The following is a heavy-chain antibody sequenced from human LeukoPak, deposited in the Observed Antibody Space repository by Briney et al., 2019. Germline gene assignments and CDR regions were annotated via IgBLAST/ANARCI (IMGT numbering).Heavy chain of an antibody. CDR3: ARDRNGDQRANAFDI. Sequence: ASVKVSCKTSGFTFTTYFMHWVRQAPGQGPEWMGKINPSGDTTTYAQKFQGRITMTRDTSTSTVYMELSSLRSEDTAVYYCARDRNGDQRANAFDIWGQGTMVTVSS. CDR2: INPSGDTT. CDR1: GFTFTTYF. D-gene: IGHD2-21*02. J-gene: IGHJ3*02. V-gene: IGHV1-46*01.